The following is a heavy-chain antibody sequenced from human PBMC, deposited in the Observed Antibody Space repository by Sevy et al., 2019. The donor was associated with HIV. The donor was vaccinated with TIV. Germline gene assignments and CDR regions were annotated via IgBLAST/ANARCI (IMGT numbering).Heavy chain of an antibody. CDR2: INHSGST. CDR3: ARGVIVVPAAMPYYYYYYMDV. D-gene: IGHD2-2*01. V-gene: IGHV4-34*01. Sequence: SETLSLTCAVYGGSFSGYYWSWIRQPPGKGLEWIGEINHSGSTNYNPSLKSRVTISVDTSKNQFSLKLSSVTAADTAVYYCARGVIVVPAAMPYYYYYYMDVWGKGPRSPSP. CDR1: GGSFSGYY. J-gene: IGHJ6*03.